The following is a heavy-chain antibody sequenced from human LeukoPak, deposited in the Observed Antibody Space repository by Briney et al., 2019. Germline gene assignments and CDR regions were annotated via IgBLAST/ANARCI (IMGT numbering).Heavy chain of an antibody. CDR2: ISYDGSNK. CDR3: ARDNRPDYYGMDV. CDR1: GFTFSSYA. D-gene: IGHD6-6*01. J-gene: IGHJ6*02. V-gene: IGHV3-30*04. Sequence: GGSLRLSCAASGFTFSSYAMHWVRQAPGKGLEWVAVISYDGSNKCYADSVKGRFTISRDNSKNTLYLQMNSLRAEDTAVYYCARDNRPDYYGMDVWGQGTTVTVSS.